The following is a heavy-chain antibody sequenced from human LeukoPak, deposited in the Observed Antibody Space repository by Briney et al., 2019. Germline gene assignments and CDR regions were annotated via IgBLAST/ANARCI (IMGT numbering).Heavy chain of an antibody. CDR1: GFTFGDYA. CDR3: ARDDVAYCGTDCYWGAY. Sequence: PGGSLRLSCPASGFTFGDYAMSWFRQAPGKGLEWVSGITASGGSTYYADSVKGRFTISRDKSKDTLYLQMNSLRAEDTAVYYCARDDVAYCGTDCYWGAYWGQGTLVTVSS. CDR2: ITASGGST. V-gene: IGHV3-23*01. D-gene: IGHD2-21*02. J-gene: IGHJ4*02.